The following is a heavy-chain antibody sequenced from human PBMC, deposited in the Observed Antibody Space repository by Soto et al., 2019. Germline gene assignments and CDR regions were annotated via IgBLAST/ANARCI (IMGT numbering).Heavy chain of an antibody. CDR2: TWSGGRGE. D-gene: IGHD3-10*01. CDR3: AKDRNHYGSGSYFDY. Sequence: QVQLVESGGGVVQPGTSLRLSCAASGFTFSHYGIHWVRQAPGKGLEWVALTWSGGRGENYADSVRGRFTVSRDNSKNTVYLQMNSLRVEDTAVYYCAKDRNHYGSGSYFDYWGQGTLVTVSS. CDR1: GFTFSHYG. V-gene: IGHV3-33*06. J-gene: IGHJ4*02.